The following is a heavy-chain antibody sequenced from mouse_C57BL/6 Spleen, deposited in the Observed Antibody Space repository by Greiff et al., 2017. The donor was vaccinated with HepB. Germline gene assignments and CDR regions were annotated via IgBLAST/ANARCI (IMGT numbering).Heavy chain of an antibody. D-gene: IGHD1-1*01. J-gene: IGHJ2*01. CDR1: GFTFSSYA. CDR2: ISDGGSYT. CDR3: ARDRTTIVAGYFDY. Sequence: EVMLVESGGGLVKPGGSLKLSCAASGFTFSSYAMSWVRQTPEKRLEWVATISDGGSYTYYPDNVKGRFTISRDNAKNNLYLQMSQLKSEDTAIYDCARDRTTIVAGYFDYWGQGTTLTVSA. V-gene: IGHV5-4*01.